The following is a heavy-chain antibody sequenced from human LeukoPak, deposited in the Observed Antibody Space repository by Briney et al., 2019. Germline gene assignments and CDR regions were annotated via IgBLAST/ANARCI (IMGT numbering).Heavy chain of an antibody. Sequence: HPGGSLRLSCAASGFIFSNYAMSWVRQAPGKGLEWVSAISGRGANTYYADSVKGRFTISRDNSKNTLYMQMNSLRAEDTAVYYCAKAVVIVPTATPFDYWGQGTLVTVSS. CDR2: ISGRGANT. CDR3: AKAVVIVPTATPFDY. CDR1: GFIFSNYA. V-gene: IGHV3-23*01. D-gene: IGHD2-2*01. J-gene: IGHJ4*02.